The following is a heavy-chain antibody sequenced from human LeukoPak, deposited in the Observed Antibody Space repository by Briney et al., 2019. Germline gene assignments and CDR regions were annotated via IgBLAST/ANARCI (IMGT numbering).Heavy chain of an antibody. CDR1: GFTFSSSA. D-gene: IGHD4-23*01. CDR3: AEIGGNLIY. V-gene: IGHV3-23*01. J-gene: IGHJ4*02. CDR2: ISASGGST. Sequence: PGGSLRLSCAASGFTFSSSAMSWVRQAPGKGLEWVSAISASGGSTYYANSVKGRFTISRDNSKNTLFLQMNSLRAEDTAVYYCAEIGGNLIYWGQGTLVTVSS.